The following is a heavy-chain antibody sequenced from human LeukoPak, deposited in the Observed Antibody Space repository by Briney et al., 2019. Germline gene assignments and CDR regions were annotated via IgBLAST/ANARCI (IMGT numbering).Heavy chain of an antibody. Sequence: SETLSLTCTVSGGSISSRDYYWSWIRQPPGKGLEWIGEIIHSGSTDYNPSLKSRVTLSVDTSKNQFSLKVSSVTAADTGVYYCARAYGAKYSFDSWGQGTLVTVSS. D-gene: IGHD4-23*01. CDR1: GGSISSRDYY. CDR2: IIHSGST. V-gene: IGHV4-39*07. CDR3: ARAYGAKYSFDS. J-gene: IGHJ4*02.